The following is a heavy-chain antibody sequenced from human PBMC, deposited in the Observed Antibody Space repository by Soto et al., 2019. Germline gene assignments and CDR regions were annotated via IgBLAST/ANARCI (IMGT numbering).Heavy chain of an antibody. CDR1: GFTVSSNY. CDR3: ARFTIGGPRPDHFDY. J-gene: IGHJ4*02. Sequence: EVQLVESGGGLVQPGGSLRLSCAASGFTVSSNYMTWVRQAPGKGLEWVSVIYSGGSTYYADSVKGRFTISRDNSKNTLYLQMNSLRAEDTAVYYCARFTIGGPRPDHFDYWGQGTLVSVSS. D-gene: IGHD1-1*01. CDR2: IYSGGST. V-gene: IGHV3-66*01.